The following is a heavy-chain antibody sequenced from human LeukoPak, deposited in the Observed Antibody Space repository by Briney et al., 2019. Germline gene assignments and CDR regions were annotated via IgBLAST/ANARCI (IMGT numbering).Heavy chain of an antibody. V-gene: IGHV1-58*02. CDR3: AAESFTGKDDYFDY. CDR2: IVVGSGDT. D-gene: IGHD4-11*01. Sequence: TSVKVSCKASGFTFTSSAMQWVRQARGQRVEWIGWIVVGSGDTNYAQNFQERVTITRDMTTSTAYMEQSSLRSEDTAVYYCAAESFTGKDDYFDYWGQGTLVTVSS. CDR1: GFTFTSSA. J-gene: IGHJ4*02.